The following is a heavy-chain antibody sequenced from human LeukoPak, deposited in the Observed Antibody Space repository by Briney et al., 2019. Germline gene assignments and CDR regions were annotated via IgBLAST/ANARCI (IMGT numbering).Heavy chain of an antibody. Sequence: GGSLRLSCAASGFTVSSNYMSWVRQAPGKGLEWVSVIYSGGSTYYADSVKGRFTISRDNSKNTLYLQMNSLRAEDTAVYYCARVLVATIDPFDYWGQGTLVTVSS. CDR3: ARVLVATIDPFDY. CDR1: GFTVSSNY. CDR2: IYSGGST. D-gene: IGHD5-12*01. V-gene: IGHV3-53*01. J-gene: IGHJ4*02.